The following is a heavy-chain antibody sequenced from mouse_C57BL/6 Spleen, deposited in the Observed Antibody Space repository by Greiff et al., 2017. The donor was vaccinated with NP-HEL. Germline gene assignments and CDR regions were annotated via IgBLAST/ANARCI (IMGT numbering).Heavy chain of an antibody. D-gene: IGHD1-2*01. J-gene: IGHJ3*01. V-gene: IGHV1-64*01. CDR3: ARGGTTAPFAY. CDR1: GYTFTSYW. CDR2: IHPNSGST. Sequence: QVQLQQPGAELVKPGASVKLSCKASGYTFTSYWMHWVKQRPGQGLEWIGMIHPNSGSTNYNEKFKSKATLTVDKSSSTAYMQLSSLPSEYSAVYYGARGGTTAPFAYWGQGTLVTVSA.